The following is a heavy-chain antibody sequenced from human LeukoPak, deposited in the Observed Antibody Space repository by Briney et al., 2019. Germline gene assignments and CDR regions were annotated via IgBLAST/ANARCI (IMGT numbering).Heavy chain of an antibody. V-gene: IGHV3-23*01. CDR2: ISGSGGST. J-gene: IGHJ5*02. CDR3: AKDRVFVVVPAAIDEDWFDP. CDR1: GFTFSSYA. Sequence: EGSLRLSCAAPGFTFSSYAMSWVRQAPGKGLEWVSAISGSGGSTYYADSVKGRFTISRDNSKNTLYLQMNSLRAEDTAVYYCAKDRVFVVVPAAIDEDWFDPWGQGTLVTVSS. D-gene: IGHD2-2*02.